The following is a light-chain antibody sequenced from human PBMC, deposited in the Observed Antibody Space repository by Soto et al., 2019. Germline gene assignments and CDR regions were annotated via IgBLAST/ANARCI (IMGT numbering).Light chain of an antibody. CDR1: QSIGAS. Sequence: DIQMTQSPSTLYASVGDRVTITCRASQSIGASLAWFQQKPGKAPNLLIYKASSLESGVPSRFSGSGSGTEFTLTINTLQPDDFATSYCQQYNKSPLTFGGGTKVEIK. V-gene: IGKV1-5*03. CDR2: KAS. CDR3: QQYNKSPLT. J-gene: IGKJ4*01.